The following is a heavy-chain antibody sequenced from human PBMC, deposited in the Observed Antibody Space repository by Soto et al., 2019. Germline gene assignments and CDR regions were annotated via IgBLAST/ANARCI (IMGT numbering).Heavy chain of an antibody. CDR1: GGSISSGDYY. Sequence: PSETLALSCTVSGGSISSGDYYWSWIRQPPGKGLEWIGYIYYSGSTYYNPSLKSRVTISVDTSKNQFSLKLSSVTAADTAVYYCARDYDILTGYYAHYYGMDVWGQGTTVTVYS. V-gene: IGHV4-30-4*01. D-gene: IGHD3-9*01. CDR2: IYYSGST. J-gene: IGHJ6*02. CDR3: ARDYDILTGYYAHYYGMDV.